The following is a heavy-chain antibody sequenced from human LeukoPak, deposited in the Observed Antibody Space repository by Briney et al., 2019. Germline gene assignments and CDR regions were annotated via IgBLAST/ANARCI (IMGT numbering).Heavy chain of an antibody. V-gene: IGHV3-30*18. CDR2: ISYDGSNK. CDR1: GFTFSSYG. D-gene: IGHD6-6*01. Sequence: PGRSLRLSCAASGFTFSSYGMHWVRQAPGKGLEWVAVISYDGSNKYYADSVKGRFTISRDNSKNTLYLQMNSLRAEDTAVYYCAKGGRIAARPSYFDYWGQGTLVTVSS. J-gene: IGHJ4*02. CDR3: AKGGRIAARPSYFDY.